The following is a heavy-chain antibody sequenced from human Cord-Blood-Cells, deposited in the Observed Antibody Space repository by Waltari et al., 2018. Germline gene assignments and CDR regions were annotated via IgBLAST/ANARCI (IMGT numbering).Heavy chain of an antibody. D-gene: IGHD3-10*01. J-gene: IGHJ4*02. CDR2: VRYDGSNK. CDR3: AKVAVLVRGANDY. CDR1: GFTFSSYG. V-gene: IGHV3-30*02. Sequence: QVQLVESGGGVVQPGGSLRLSCAASGFTFSSYGMHWGRQAPGKGLEWVAVVRYDGSNKYYADSVKGRVTSSRYNSKNTLYLQRNSLRAEDTAVYYCAKVAVLVRGANDYWGQGTLVTVSS.